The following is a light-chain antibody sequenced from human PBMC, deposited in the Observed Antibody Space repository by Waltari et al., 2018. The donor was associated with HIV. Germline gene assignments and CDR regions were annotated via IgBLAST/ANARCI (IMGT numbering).Light chain of an antibody. CDR2: DVN. CDR3: CSSTGNYTWV. V-gene: IGLV2-11*01. CDR1: SNTVGGYNY. Sequence: QSALTQPRSVSGSPGQSVTISCTGTSNTVGGYNYVSWFLQHPGKAPQLMIYDVNKRPSGVPDRFSGSKSGNTASLTISGLQVEDEANYYCCSSTGNYTWVFGGGTKLTVL. J-gene: IGLJ3*02.